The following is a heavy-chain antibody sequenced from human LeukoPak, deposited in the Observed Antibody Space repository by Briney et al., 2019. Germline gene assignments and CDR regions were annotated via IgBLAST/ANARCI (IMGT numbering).Heavy chain of an antibody. CDR3: ARGNHPRGWLEP. J-gene: IGHJ5*02. Sequence: GRSLRLSCAASGFTFSGHWMHWVRQAPGKGLVWVSRINTDGGTTYYADSVKGRFTISRDNAKDTLYLQMDSLRAEDTALYFWARGNHPRGWLEPWGQGTLV. V-gene: IGHV3-74*01. CDR2: INTDGGTT. CDR1: GFTFSGHW. D-gene: IGHD1-14*01.